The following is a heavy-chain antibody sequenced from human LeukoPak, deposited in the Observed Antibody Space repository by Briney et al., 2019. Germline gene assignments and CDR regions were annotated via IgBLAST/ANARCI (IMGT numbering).Heavy chain of an antibody. CDR1: GFTFSNYA. Sequence: GGSLRLSCAASGFTFSNYAMSWLRQAPGKGLEWVSGVSGSGGSTYYADSVKGRFTISRDNSKNTLYLQMNSLRAKDKDVYYCAKVGSGGSPADYFDYWGQGNLVTVSS. J-gene: IGHJ4*02. D-gene: IGHD3-10*01. CDR2: VSGSGGST. V-gene: IGHV3-23*01. CDR3: AKVGSGGSPADYFDY.